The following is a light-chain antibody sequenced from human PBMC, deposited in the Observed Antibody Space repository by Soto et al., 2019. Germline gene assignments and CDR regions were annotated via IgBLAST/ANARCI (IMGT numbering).Light chain of an antibody. CDR1: QSVTSSF. CDR3: QHYGSSKT. J-gene: IGKJ1*01. Sequence: EVLLTQSPGTLSLSPGDRATLSCRASQSVTSSFLAWYQQKPGQAPRLLIYGASSRATGIPDRFSGSGSRTDFTLTISRLEPEDFAVYYCQHYGSSKTSGQGTKVDIK. CDR2: GAS. V-gene: IGKV3-20*01.